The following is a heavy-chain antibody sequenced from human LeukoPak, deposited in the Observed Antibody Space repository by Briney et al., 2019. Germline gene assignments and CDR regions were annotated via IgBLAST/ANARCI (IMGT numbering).Heavy chain of an antibody. V-gene: IGHV3-30*18. CDR3: AKINNDDDY. D-gene: IGHD1/OR15-1a*01. J-gene: IGHJ4*02. CDR2: ISPDGNIE. CDR1: GFTFTTFG. Sequence: GRSLRLSCAASGFTFTTFGVHWVRQAPGKGLEWVAAISPDGNIEYYTDSVKGRFTISRDNSKNMIYLQMNSLRGEDSAVYYCAKINNDDDYWGQGTLVTVSS.